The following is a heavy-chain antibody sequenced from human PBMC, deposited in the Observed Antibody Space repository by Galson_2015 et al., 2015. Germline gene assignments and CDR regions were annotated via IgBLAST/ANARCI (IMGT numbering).Heavy chain of an antibody. CDR1: GFSLTTSGVG. D-gene: IGHD6-13*01. V-gene: IGHV2-5*01. J-gene: IGHJ3*02. Sequence: PALVKPTQTLTLTCTFSGFSLTTSGVGVGWIRQPPGKALEWLALIYWNDDKRYTPSLKNRVTITKDTSKNQVVLTMTNMDPVDTATYYCAHRLQQLTAFDIWGQGTMVTVSS. CDR2: IYWNDDK. CDR3: AHRLQQLTAFDI.